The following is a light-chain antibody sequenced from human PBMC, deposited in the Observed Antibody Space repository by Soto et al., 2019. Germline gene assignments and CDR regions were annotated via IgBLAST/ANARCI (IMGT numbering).Light chain of an antibody. CDR1: SSNIGAGYE. V-gene: IGLV1-40*01. J-gene: IGLJ1*01. CDR3: QSYDSSLSGYV. Sequence: SVLTQRPSVSEAPGQRFTISCTGSSSNIGAGYEAHWYQQVPGTAPKLLIYENNNRPSGVPDRFSGSKSGTSASLAITGLQAEDEAEYYCQSYDSSLSGYVFGTGTKLTVL. CDR2: ENN.